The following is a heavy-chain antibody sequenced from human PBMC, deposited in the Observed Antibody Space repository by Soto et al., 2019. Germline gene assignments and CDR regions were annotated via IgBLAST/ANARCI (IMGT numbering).Heavy chain of an antibody. CDR2: IYPGDSDT. Sequence: LKISCKGSGYSFTSYWIGWVRQMPGKGLEWMGIIYPGDSDTRYSPSFQGQVTISADKSISTAYLQWSSLKASDTAMYYCARHMSGGKPYYYYGMDVWGQGTTVTVS. CDR3: ARHMSGGKPYYYYGMDV. V-gene: IGHV5-51*01. D-gene: IGHD2-15*01. CDR1: GYSFTSYW. J-gene: IGHJ6*02.